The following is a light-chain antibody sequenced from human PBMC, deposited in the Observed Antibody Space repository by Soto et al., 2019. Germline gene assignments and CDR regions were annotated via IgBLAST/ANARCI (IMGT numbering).Light chain of an antibody. Sequence: EIVLTQSPDTLSLSPGERVTLSCRASQSVSSSYLAWYQQKPGQAPRLLIYGASSRATGIPDRFSGSGSGTDFTLTISSLEAEDFAVYYCQQRSNWPLTFGGGTKLEIK. CDR1: QSVSSSY. V-gene: IGKV3D-20*02. J-gene: IGKJ4*01. CDR3: QQRSNWPLT. CDR2: GAS.